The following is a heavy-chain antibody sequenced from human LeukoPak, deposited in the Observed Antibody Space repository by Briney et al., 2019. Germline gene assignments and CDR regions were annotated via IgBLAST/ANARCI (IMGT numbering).Heavy chain of an antibody. D-gene: IGHD2-2*01. CDR3: VSFYETY. CDR2: INSDGSWT. J-gene: IGHJ4*02. CDR1: GNYW. V-gene: IGHV3-74*01. Sequence: QPGGSLRLSCAASGNYWMHWVRQAPGKGLVWVSHINSDGSWTGYADSVKGRFTISKDNAKDTVYLQMNNLGAEDTAVYYCVSFYETYWGRGTLVTVSS.